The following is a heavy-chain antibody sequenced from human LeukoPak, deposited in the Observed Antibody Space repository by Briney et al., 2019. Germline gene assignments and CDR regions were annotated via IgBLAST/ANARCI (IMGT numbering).Heavy chain of an antibody. V-gene: IGHV3-23*01. D-gene: IGHD5-12*01. CDR3: AKRPPYSGYEAHFDY. Sequence: PGGSLRLSCAASGFTFSSYAMSWVRQAPGKGLEWVSAISGSGGSTYYADSVKGRFTISRDNSKNTLYLQMNSLRAEDTAVYYCAKRPPYSGYEAHFDYWGQGTLSPSPQ. J-gene: IGHJ4*02. CDR1: GFTFSSYA. CDR2: ISGSGGST.